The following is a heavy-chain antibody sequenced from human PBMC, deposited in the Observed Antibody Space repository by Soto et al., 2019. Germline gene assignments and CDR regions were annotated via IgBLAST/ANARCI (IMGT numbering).Heavy chain of an antibody. J-gene: IGHJ6*02. Sequence: LRLSCAASGFTFSSYGMHWVRQAPGKGLEWVAVIWYDGSNKYYADSVKGRFTISRDNSKNTLYLQMNSLRAEDTAVYYCARDSYSSKRRLGYYGMDVWGQGTTVTVSS. CDR2: IWYDGSNK. CDR1: GFTFSSYG. V-gene: IGHV3-33*01. CDR3: ARDSYSSKRRLGYYGMDV. D-gene: IGHD6-13*01.